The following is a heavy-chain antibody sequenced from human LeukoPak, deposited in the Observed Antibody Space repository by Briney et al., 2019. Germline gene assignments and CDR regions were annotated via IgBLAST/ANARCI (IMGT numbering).Heavy chain of an antibody. CDR1: GFTFSSYA. J-gene: IGHJ3*02. Sequence: PGGSLRLSCAASGFTFSSYAMSWVRQAPGKGLEWVSAISGSGGSTYYADSVKGRFTISRDNSKNTLYLQMNSLRAEDTAVYYCAKDLGGGYGDNVGDAFDIWGQGTMVTVSS. D-gene: IGHD4-17*01. V-gene: IGHV3-23*01. CDR2: ISGSGGST. CDR3: AKDLGGGYGDNVGDAFDI.